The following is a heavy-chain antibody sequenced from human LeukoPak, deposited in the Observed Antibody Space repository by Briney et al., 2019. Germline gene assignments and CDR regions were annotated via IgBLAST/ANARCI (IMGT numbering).Heavy chain of an antibody. V-gene: IGHV1-3*01. CDR2: IKGGNGNT. J-gene: IGHJ6*04. CDR3: ARDLTMIRGAAFYYYYGMDV. D-gene: IGHD3-10*01. CDR1: GYTFTSYA. Sequence: GASVKVSCKASGYTFTSYAIHWVWQAPGQRLEWLGWIKGGNGNTKYSQKFQDRVTITRDTSASTAYMELSSLRSEDTAVYYCARDLTMIRGAAFYYYYGMDVWGKGTTVTVSS.